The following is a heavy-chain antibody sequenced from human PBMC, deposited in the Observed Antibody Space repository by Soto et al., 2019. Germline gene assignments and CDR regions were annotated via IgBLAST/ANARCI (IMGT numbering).Heavy chain of an antibody. CDR2: INSDGSST. J-gene: IGHJ4*02. V-gene: IGHV3-74*01. CDR3: ARDQYDYVWGSYREYYFDY. Sequence: GGSLRLSCAASGFTFSSYWMHWVRQAPGKGLVWVSRINSDGSSTSYADSVKGRFTISRDNAKNTLYLQMNSLRAEDTAVYYCARDQYDYVWGSYREYYFDYWGQGTLVTVSS. D-gene: IGHD3-16*02. CDR1: GFTFSSYW.